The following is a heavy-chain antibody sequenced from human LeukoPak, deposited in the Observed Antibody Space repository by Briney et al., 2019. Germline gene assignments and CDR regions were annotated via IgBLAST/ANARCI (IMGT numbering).Heavy chain of an antibody. D-gene: IGHD1-7*01. Sequence: PGGYLRLSCAASGFPFSSSAMRWVRQVPGKGLEWVSGISGSGGSTYYADSVKGRFTISRDNSKNTLYLQMNSLRAEDTAVYYCAKDIGSLISRTLDTWGQGTLVTVSS. J-gene: IGHJ4*02. CDR2: ISGSGGST. V-gene: IGHV3-23*01. CDR3: AKDIGSLISRTLDT. CDR1: GFPFSSSA.